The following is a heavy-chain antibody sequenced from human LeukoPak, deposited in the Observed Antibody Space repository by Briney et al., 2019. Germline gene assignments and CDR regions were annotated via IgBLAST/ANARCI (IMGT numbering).Heavy chain of an antibody. D-gene: IGHD1-26*01. CDR1: GFTFSSYG. CDR3: AKLRVRIVGALDY. J-gene: IGHJ4*02. V-gene: IGHV3-23*01. Sequence: PGGSLRLSCAASGFTFSSYGMSWVRQAPGKGLEWVSAISGSGGSTYYADSVKGRFTISRDNSKNTLYLQMNSLRAEDTAVYYCAKLRVRIVGALDYWGQGTLVTVSS. CDR2: ISGSGGST.